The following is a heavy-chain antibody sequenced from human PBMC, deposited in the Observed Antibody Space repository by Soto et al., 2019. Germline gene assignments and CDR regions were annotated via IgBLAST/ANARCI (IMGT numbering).Heavy chain of an antibody. Sequence: QVQLVESGGGVVQPGRSLRLSCAASGFTFSSYGMHWVRQAPGKRLEWVAVIWYDGSNKYYADSVKGRFTISRDNSKNTLYLQMNSRRAEDTAVYYCARDPIPHWDTESFQHWGQGTLVTVSS. V-gene: IGHV3-33*01. CDR3: ARDPIPHWDTESFQH. CDR2: IWYDGSNK. J-gene: IGHJ1*01. CDR1: GFTFSSYG. D-gene: IGHD7-27*01.